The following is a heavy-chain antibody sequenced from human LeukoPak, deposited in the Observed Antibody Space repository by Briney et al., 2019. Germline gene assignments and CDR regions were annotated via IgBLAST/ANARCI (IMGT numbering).Heavy chain of an antibody. CDR3: ARGLAAAGNPPYYYYYYGMDV. J-gene: IGHJ6*02. V-gene: IGHV4-34*01. CDR2: INHSGST. CDR1: GGSFSGYY. Sequence: PSETLSLTCAVYGGSFSGYYWSWIRQPPGKGLEWIREINHSGSTNYNPSLKSRVTMSVDTSKNQFSLKLSSVTAADTAVYYCARGLAAAGNPPYYYYYYGMDVWGQGTTVTVSS. D-gene: IGHD6-13*01.